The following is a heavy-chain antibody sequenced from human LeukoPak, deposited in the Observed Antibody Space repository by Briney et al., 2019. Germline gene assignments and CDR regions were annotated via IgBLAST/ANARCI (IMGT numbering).Heavy chain of an antibody. D-gene: IGHD4-23*01. Sequence: SETLSLTCAVYGGSFSGYYWSWIRQPPGKGLEWIGEINHSGSTNYNPSLKSRVTISVDTSKNQFSLKLSSVTAADTAVYYCARGYGGNSGAYFDYWGQGTLVTVSS. CDR1: GGSFSGYY. J-gene: IGHJ4*02. CDR2: INHSGST. CDR3: ARGYGGNSGAYFDY. V-gene: IGHV4-34*01.